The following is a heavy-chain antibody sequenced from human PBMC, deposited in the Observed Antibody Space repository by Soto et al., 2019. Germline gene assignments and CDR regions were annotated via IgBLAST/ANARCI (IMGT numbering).Heavy chain of an antibody. D-gene: IGHD3-22*01. CDR1: GFTLSDHY. J-gene: IGHJ4*02. CDR2: SRDKPQGYST. V-gene: IGHV3-72*01. Sequence: EVQLVESGGGLVQPGGSLRLSCAGSGFTLSDHYIDWVRQAPGKGLEWVGRSRDKPQGYSTGYAASVKGRFTTSRDESKNSAYLQMNSVTTEETAVYYCVRATYFSDSSGYTRCLDYWGQGTLVTVSS. CDR3: VRATYFSDSSGYTRCLDY.